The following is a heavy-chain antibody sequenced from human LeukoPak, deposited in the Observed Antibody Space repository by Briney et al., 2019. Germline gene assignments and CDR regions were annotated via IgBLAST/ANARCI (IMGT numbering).Heavy chain of an antibody. CDR1: GGFISSSSYY. CDR3: ARRRYYDSTGYLE. J-gene: IGHJ1*01. Sequence: SETLSLTCTISGGFISSSSYYWGWIRQPPGRGLEWIGDIYYSGSTYYNPALKSRVSMSIDTSKNQFSLELRSVAAADTALYYCARRRYYDSTGYLEWGQGTLVTVTS. D-gene: IGHD3-22*01. CDR2: IYYSGST. V-gene: IGHV4-39*01.